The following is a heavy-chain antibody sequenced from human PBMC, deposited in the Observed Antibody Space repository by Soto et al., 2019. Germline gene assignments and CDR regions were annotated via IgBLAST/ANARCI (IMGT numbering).Heavy chain of an antibody. V-gene: IGHV1-2*02. J-gene: IGHJ4*02. D-gene: IGHD2-21*02. Sequence: GASVKVYCKSAGYTFINYYMHWVRQDPGQGFEWMGRISPKSGATNYAQKFQGRVSMTWDTSLKTAYMELSSLMSEDAAVYYCARPPGYISDWQYFDLWGQGTLVTVSS. CDR3: ARPPGYISDWQYFDL. CDR1: GYTFINYY. CDR2: ISPKSGAT.